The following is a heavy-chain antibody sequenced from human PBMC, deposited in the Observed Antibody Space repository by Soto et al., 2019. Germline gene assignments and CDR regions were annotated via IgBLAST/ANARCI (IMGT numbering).Heavy chain of an antibody. CDR1: GGSISTVNYW. V-gene: IGHV4-30-4*01. Sequence: QVQLQESGPGLVKPSQTLSLTCTVSGGSISTVNYWWSWIRQSPDMGLEWIGHIYNEGSTYNNPSLESRVTMSVDTSENQLSLTLSSVSAADPAVYYCARGPSGDKVDSWGQGTLVTVS. CDR2: IYNEGST. J-gene: IGHJ4*02. CDR3: ARGPSGDKVDS. D-gene: IGHD7-27*01.